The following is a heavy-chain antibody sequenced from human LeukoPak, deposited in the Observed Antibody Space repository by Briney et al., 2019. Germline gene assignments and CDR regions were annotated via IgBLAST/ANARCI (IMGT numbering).Heavy chain of an antibody. CDR2: ISSSSSYI. V-gene: IGHV3-21*01. J-gene: IGHJ4*02. CDR3: ARGSVDGELLTPNFDY. CDR1: GFTFSSFP. Sequence: PGWSLRLSRAASGFTFSSFPTNWVRQAPGKGLEWISSISSSSSYIYYADSVKGRFTISRDNAKNPLYLQINTLSAEDPAMYNCARGSVDGELLTPNFDYWGQGTLVTVPS. D-gene: IGHD1-26*01.